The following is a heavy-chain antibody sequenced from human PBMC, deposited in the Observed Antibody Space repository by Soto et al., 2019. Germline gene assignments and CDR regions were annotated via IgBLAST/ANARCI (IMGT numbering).Heavy chain of an antibody. D-gene: IGHD2-15*01. J-gene: IGHJ6*02. V-gene: IGHV3-23*01. CDR1: GFSFNTYA. CDR3: AKTMGDCSGGSCYGAYSMDV. CDR2: VSASGGST. Sequence: EVQLLESGGGLVQPGGSLRLSCAASGFSFNTYAMSWVRQARGKGPEWVSTVSASGGSTYSADSVKGRFTISRDNSKNTVHLQMNSLRAEDTAVYYCAKTMGDCSGGSCYGAYSMDVWGQGITDTVSS.